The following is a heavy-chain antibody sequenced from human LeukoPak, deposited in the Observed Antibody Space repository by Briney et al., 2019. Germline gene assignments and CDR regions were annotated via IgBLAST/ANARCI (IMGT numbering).Heavy chain of an antibody. V-gene: IGHV3-48*04. Sequence: PGGSLRLSCAASGFTFSNFWMTWVRQAPGKGLEWISYISSSSSTIYYADSVKGRFTISRDNAKNSLYLQMNSLRAEDTAVYYCAKDDGLSSGWYLGWFDPWGQGTLVTVSS. J-gene: IGHJ5*02. CDR2: ISSSSSTI. D-gene: IGHD6-19*01. CDR3: AKDDGLSSGWYLGWFDP. CDR1: GFTFSNFW.